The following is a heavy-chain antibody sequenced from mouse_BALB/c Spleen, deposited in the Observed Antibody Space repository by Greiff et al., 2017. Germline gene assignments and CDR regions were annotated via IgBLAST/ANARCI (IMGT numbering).Heavy chain of an antibody. J-gene: IGHJ4*01. D-gene: IGHD2-4*01. CDR2: IYPGSGST. Sequence: LQQPGSELVRPGASVKLSCKASGYTFTSYWMHWVKQRPGQGLEWIGNIYPGSGSTNYDEKFKSKATLTVDTSSSTAYMQLSSLTSEDSAVYYCTRGDYDYDEGYYAMDYWGQGTSVTVSS. V-gene: IGHV1S22*01. CDR1: GYTFTSYW. CDR3: TRGDYDYDEGYYAMDY.